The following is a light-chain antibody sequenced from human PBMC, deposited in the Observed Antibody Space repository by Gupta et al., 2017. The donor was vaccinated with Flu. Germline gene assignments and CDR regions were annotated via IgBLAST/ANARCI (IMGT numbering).Light chain of an antibody. CDR3: CSYAGSSPCV. CDR1: SRDVGCYNL. CDR2: EGS. V-gene: IGLV2-23*01. J-gene: IGLJ3*02. Sequence: QSALPQPASVSGSPGQSITISCTGTSRDVGCYNLVSWYQQHPGKAPKLMIYEGSKRPSVVSNRFAGSKAGNTASLTISGLQADDEAYYCSCSYAGSSPCVFGGGTKLTVL.